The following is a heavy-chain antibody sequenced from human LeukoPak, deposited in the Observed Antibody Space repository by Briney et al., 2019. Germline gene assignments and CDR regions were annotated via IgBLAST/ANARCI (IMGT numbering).Heavy chain of an antibody. CDR1: GYTFTSYY. D-gene: IGHD6-25*01. CDR2: INPSGGST. V-gene: IGHV1-46*01. CDR3: AASSGPFDY. J-gene: IGHJ4*02. Sequence: ASVKVSCKASGYTFTSYYMHWVRQAPGQGLEWMGIINPSGGSTSYAQKFQGRVTMTRDTSTSTVYMELSRLRSDDTAVYYCAASSGPFDYWGQGTLVTVSS.